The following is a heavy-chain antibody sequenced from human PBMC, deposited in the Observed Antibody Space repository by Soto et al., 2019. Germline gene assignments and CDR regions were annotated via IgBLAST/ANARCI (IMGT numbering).Heavy chain of an antibody. Sequence: QVQLVQSGAEVKKPGSSVKVSCTASGGTFSSYTITWVLQAPGQGLQWMGRIIPILGIANYAQKFQGRVTITTDKSTSTAYLELSSLRSEDTAVYYCARAFDGDYTYWGQGTLYTLSS. D-gene: IGHD4-17*01. CDR2: IIPILGIA. J-gene: IGHJ1*01. V-gene: IGHV1-69*02. CDR1: GGTFSSYT. CDR3: ARAFDGDYTY.